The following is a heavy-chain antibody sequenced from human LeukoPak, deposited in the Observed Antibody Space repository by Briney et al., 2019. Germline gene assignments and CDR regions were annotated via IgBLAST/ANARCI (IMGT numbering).Heavy chain of an antibody. CDR1: GGTFSSYT. Sequence: SVKGSCKASGGTFSSYTISWVRQAPGQGLEWMGRIIPILGIANYAQKFQGRVTITADKSTSTAYMELSSLRSEDTAVYYCARRYDSSGYYDYWGQGTLVTVSS. CDR3: ARRYDSSGYYDY. V-gene: IGHV1-69*02. J-gene: IGHJ4*02. D-gene: IGHD3-22*01. CDR2: IIPILGIA.